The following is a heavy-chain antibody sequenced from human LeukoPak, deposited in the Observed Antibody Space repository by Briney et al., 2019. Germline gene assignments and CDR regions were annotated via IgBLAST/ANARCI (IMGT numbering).Heavy chain of an antibody. V-gene: IGHV1-2*02. Sequence: ASVKVSCKASGYTFTGYYMHWVRQAPGQGLEWMGWINPNSGGTNYAQKFQGRVTMTRDTSISTAYMELSRLRSDDTAVYYCATDPRAAAGGFDYWGQGTLVTVSS. CDR1: GYTFTGYY. J-gene: IGHJ4*02. CDR2: INPNSGGT. CDR3: ATDPRAAAGGFDY. D-gene: IGHD6-13*01.